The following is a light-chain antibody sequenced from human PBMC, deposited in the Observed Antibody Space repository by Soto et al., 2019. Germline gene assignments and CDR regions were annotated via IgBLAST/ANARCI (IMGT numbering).Light chain of an antibody. V-gene: IGKV3-11*01. J-gene: IGKJ5*01. CDR1: QPVRSY. Sequence: ELVLTQSPGTLSLSPGDSAALSCRASQPVRSYLAWYQRKPGQAPRLLIYDASNRATGIPARFSGSGSGTDFTLTISSLEPEDFAVYYCQQRSNRVITLGQGTRLEIK. CDR3: QQRSNRVIT. CDR2: DAS.